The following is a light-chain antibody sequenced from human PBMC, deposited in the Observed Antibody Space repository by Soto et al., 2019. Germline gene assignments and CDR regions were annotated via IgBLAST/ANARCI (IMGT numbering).Light chain of an antibody. CDR1: QSVDSSY. CDR3: QQCGSSPRT. J-gene: IGKJ1*01. V-gene: IGKV3-20*01. CDR2: GAS. Sequence: EIVLTQSPGTLSLSPGERATLSCRASQSVDSSYLAWYQQKPGQAPRLLIYGASSRAAGIPDRFSGSGSGTDFTLTISRLEPEDFAVYYCQQCGSSPRTFDQGTKVEIK.